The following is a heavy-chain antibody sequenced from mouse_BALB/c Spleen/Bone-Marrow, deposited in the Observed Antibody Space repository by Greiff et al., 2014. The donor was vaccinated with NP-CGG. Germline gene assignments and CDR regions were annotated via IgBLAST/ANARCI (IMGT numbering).Heavy chain of an antibody. J-gene: IGHJ4*01. D-gene: IGHD2-4*01. V-gene: IGHV1-69*01. CDR2: IDTSDSYT. CDR1: GYTFTDYW. CDR3: ARRDDYDVRAMDY. Sequence: QVQLKQSGAELVMPGASVKMSCKASGYTFTDYWMHWVKQRPGQGLEWIGAIDTSDSYTSYNQKFKGKATLTVDESSSTAYMQLSSLTPEDSAVYYCARRDDYDVRAMDYWGQGTSVTVSS.